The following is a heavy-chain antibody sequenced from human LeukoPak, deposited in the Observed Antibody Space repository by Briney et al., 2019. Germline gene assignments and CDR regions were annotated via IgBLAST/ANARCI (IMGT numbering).Heavy chain of an antibody. J-gene: IGHJ4*02. CDR2: INPSGGST. D-gene: IGHD1-26*01. Sequence: GASVKVSCKASGYTFTGNYMHWVRQAPGQGLEWMGIINPSGGSTSYAQKFQGRVTMTRDTSTSTVYMELSSLRSEDTAVYYCARGTVGATKGLGHFDYWGQGTLVTVSS. CDR1: GYTFTGNY. V-gene: IGHV1-46*01. CDR3: ARGTVGATKGLGHFDY.